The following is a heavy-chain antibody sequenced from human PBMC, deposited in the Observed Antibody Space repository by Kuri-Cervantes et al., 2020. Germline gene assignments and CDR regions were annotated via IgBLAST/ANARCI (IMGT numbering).Heavy chain of an antibody. D-gene: IGHD3-3*01. CDR1: GGSISSSSYY. CDR3: ASGVVITGIGYYYGMDV. V-gene: IGHV4-61*02. CDR2: IYTSGST. J-gene: IGHJ6*02. Sequence: SCTVSGGSISSSSYYWSWIRQPAGKGLEWIGRIYTSGSTNYNPSLKSRVTISVDTSKNQFSLKLSSVTAADTAVYYCASGVVITGIGYYYGMDVWGQGTTVTVSS.